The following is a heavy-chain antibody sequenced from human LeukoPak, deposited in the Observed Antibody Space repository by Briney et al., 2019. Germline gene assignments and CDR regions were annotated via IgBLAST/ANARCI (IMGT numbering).Heavy chain of an antibody. CDR1: GDSISSYH. V-gene: IGHV4-59*12. D-gene: IGHD4-17*01. Sequence: SETLSLTCTVPGDSISSYHWSWIRQPPGKGLEWIGYMYHIGGINYNPSLKSRVTISVDTSENQFSLKLTSVTAADTAVYYCAATIKRDYGDTNLDCWGQGTLVTVSS. CDR2: MYHIGGI. CDR3: AATIKRDYGDTNLDC. J-gene: IGHJ4*02.